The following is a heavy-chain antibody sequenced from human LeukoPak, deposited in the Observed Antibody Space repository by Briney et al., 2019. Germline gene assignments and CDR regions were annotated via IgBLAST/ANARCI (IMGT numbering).Heavy chain of an antibody. CDR2: ISSSSSYI. V-gene: IGHV3-21*01. CDR3: VFPMGSID. D-gene: IGHD6-6*01. Sequence: PGGSLRLSCVASGFTFSSYWMSWVRQAPGKGLEWVSSISSSSSYIYYADSVKGRFTISRDNAKNSLYLQMNSLRAEDTAVFYCVFPMGSIDWGQGTLVTVSS. J-gene: IGHJ4*02. CDR1: GFTFSSYW.